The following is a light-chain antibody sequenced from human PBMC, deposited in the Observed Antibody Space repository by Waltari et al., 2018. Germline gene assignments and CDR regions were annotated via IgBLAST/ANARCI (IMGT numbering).Light chain of an antibody. CDR2: EVT. CDR3: SSYAGSNNLV. CDR1: SSDGGGYNY. J-gene: IGLJ2*01. V-gene: IGLV2-8*01. Sequence: QSALTQPPSASGSPGPSVPISCHGTSSDGGGYNYVSWYQQHPGKAPKPMISEVTKRPSGVPDRFSGSKSGNTASLTVSGLQAEDEADYYCSSYAGSNNLVFGGGTKLTVL.